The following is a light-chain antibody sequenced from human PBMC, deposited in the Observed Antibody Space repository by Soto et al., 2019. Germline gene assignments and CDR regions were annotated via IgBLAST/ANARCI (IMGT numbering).Light chain of an antibody. CDR2: GAS. CDR3: QHFGGTTFT. V-gene: IGKV3-20*01. CDR1: QSVSSYY. Sequence: EIVLRQSPGTLSLSPGERATLSCRASQSVSSYYVAWYQQKPGQAPRLLIYGASSRATGIPDRFSGSGSGTHFTLTISRLEPGDFAVYYCQHFGGTTFTFGQGTRLEI. J-gene: IGKJ5*01.